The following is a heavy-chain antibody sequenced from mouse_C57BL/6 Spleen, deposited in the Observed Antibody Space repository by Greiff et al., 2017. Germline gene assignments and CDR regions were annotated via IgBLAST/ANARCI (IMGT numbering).Heavy chain of an antibody. CDR1: GYAFTNYL. J-gene: IGHJ2*01. V-gene: IGHV1-54*01. Sequence: QVQLKQSGAELVRPGTSVKVSCKASGYAFTNYLIEWVKQRPGQGLEWIGVINPGSGGTNYNEKFKGKATLTADKSSSTAYMQLSSLTSEDSAVYFCARLGTVVAIGRDYFDYWGQGTTLTVSS. CDR3: ARLGTVVAIGRDYFDY. D-gene: IGHD1-1*01. CDR2: INPGSGGT.